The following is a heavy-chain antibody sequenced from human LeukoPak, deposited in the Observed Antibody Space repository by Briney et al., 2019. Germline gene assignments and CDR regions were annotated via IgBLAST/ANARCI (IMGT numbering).Heavy chain of an antibody. CDR2: SSSSGTTI. CDR3: ARADFGDYYFDS. CDR1: GFTFSDYY. J-gene: IGHJ4*02. D-gene: IGHD4-17*01. Sequence: PGGSLRLSCAASGFTFSDYYMSWIRQAPGKGLEWVSSSSSSGTTIYYADSVKGRFTISRDNAKNSLYLQMNSLRAEDTAVYYCARADFGDYYFDSWGQGTLVTVSS. V-gene: IGHV3-11*01.